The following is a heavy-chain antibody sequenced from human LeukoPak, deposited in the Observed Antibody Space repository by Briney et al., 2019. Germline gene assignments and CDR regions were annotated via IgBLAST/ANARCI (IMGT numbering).Heavy chain of an antibody. J-gene: IGHJ6*02. V-gene: IGHV3-21*01. CDR1: GFTFSSYW. CDR2: ISSSNSYI. Sequence: GGSLRLSCAASGFTFSSYWMTWVRQAPGKGLEWVSSISSSNSYIYYADSVKGRFTISRDNAKNSLYLQMNSLRAEDTAVYYCARGLEEMAPPYYYYGMDVWGQGTTVTVSS. D-gene: IGHD5-24*01. CDR3: ARGLEEMAPPYYYYGMDV.